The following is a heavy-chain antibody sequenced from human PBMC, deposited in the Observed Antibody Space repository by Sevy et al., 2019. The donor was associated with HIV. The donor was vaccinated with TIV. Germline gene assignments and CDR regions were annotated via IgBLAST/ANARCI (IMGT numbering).Heavy chain of an antibody. D-gene: IGHD1-26*01. CDR2: INEDGSTK. V-gene: IGHV3-7*01. CDR1: GFNIRTHW. Sequence: GGSLRLSCAASGFNIRTHWMLWVRQAPGKGLEWVANINEDGSTKYYLDSVKGRFTISRDNAENSVFLQMNSLRVEDTAVYYCVRALLKADSLWGQLTLVTVSS. CDR3: VRALLKADSL. J-gene: IGHJ4*02.